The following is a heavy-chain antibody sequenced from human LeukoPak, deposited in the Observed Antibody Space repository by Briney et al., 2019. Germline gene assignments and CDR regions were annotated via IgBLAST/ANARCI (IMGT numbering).Heavy chain of an antibody. J-gene: IGHJ6*03. Sequence: SQTLSLTCAISGDSVSSNSAAWNWIRQSPSRGLEWLGRTYYRSKWYNDYAVSVKSRITINPDPSKNQFSLQLNSVTPEDTAVHYCARDYDSSSSWFHYYMDVWGKGTTVTVSS. D-gene: IGHD6-6*01. V-gene: IGHV6-1*01. CDR3: ARDYDSSSSWFHYYMDV. CDR2: TYYRSKWYN. CDR1: GDSVSSNSAA.